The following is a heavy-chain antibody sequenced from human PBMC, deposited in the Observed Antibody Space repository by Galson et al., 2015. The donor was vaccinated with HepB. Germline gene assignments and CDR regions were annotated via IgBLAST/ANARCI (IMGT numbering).Heavy chain of an antibody. CDR2: ISSSGSTI. CDR3: ARDRGYDFWSGYYGIDY. CDR1: GFTFSDYY. J-gene: IGHJ4*02. D-gene: IGHD3-3*01. V-gene: IGHV3-11*01. Sequence: SLRLSCAASGFTFSDYYMSWIRQAPGKGLEWVSYISSSGSTIYYADSVKGRFTISRDNAKNSLYLQMNSLRAEDTAVYYCARDRGYDFWSGYYGIDYWGQGTLVTVSS.